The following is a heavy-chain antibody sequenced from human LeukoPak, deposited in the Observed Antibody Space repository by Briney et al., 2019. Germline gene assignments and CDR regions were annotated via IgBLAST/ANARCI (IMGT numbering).Heavy chain of an antibody. CDR2: IYYSGST. Sequence: SETLSLTCTVSGGSISSYYWSWIRQPPGKGLEWIGYIYYSGSTDYNPSLKSRVTISVDTSKNQFSLKLSSVTAADTAVYYCARDGSGYSSSWLYYWGQGTLVTVSS. CDR3: ARDGSGYSSSWLYY. CDR1: GGSISSYY. J-gene: IGHJ4*02. D-gene: IGHD6-13*01. V-gene: IGHV4-59*01.